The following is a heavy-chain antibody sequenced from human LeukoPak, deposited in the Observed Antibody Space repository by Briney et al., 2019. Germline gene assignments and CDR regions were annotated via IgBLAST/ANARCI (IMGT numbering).Heavy chain of an antibody. CDR1: GGSIRGHY. J-gene: IGHJ6*03. CDR2: IYNSGST. V-gene: IGHV4-59*11. D-gene: IGHD6-6*01. Sequence: SETLSLTCTVSGGSIRGHYWSWIRQSPDKGLEWIGYIYNSGSTNYNPSLQSRVTISVDRSQNQVPLILNSVTAADTAVYYCARVEKQLVHLPQYYCYYMDVWGKGTTVTVSS. CDR3: ARVEKQLVHLPQYYCYYMDV.